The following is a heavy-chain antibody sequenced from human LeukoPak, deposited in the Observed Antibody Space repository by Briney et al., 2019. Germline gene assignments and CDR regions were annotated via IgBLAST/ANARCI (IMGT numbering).Heavy chain of an antibody. J-gene: IGHJ3*02. Sequence: PGGSLRLCCAASGFTFSSYGMHWVRQAPGKGLEWVAVIWYDGSNKYYADSVKGRFTISRDNSKNTLYLQMNSLRAEDTAVYYCARDADIGPGYCSSTSCYGWHAFDIWGQGTMVTVSS. CDR1: GFTFSSYG. D-gene: IGHD2-2*01. CDR2: IWYDGSNK. CDR3: ARDADIGPGYCSSTSCYGWHAFDI. V-gene: IGHV3-33*01.